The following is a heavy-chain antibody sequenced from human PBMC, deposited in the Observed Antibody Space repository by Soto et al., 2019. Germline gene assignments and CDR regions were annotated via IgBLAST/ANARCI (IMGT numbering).Heavy chain of an antibody. Sequence: PSETLSLTCTVSGGSISSGGYYWSWIRQHPGKGLEWIGYIYYSGSTYYNPSLKSRVTISVDTSKNQFSLKLSSVTAADTAVYYCARVFSVRGVIDYWGQGTLVTVSS. CDR1: GGSISSGGYY. J-gene: IGHJ4*02. CDR2: IYYSGST. V-gene: IGHV4-31*03. CDR3: ARVFSVRGVIDY. D-gene: IGHD3-10*01.